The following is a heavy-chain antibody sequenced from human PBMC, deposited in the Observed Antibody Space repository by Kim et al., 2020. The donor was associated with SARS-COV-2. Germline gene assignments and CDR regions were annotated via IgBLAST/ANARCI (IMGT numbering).Heavy chain of an antibody. J-gene: IGHJ5*02. CDR3: ARQMRTTNPDWFDP. CDR1: GDSISSSIYY. V-gene: IGHV4-39*01. Sequence: SETLSLTCTVSGDSISSSIYYWGWIRQPPGKGLEWIVSSYYSGSTYSNPSLKSRITISVDTSKNQFSLKLSSVTAADTAVYYCARQMRTTNPDWFDPWGQGTLVTVSS. CDR2: SYYSGST.